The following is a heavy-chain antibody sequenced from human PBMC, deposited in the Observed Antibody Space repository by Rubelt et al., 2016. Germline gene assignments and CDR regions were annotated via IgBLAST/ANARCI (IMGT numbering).Heavy chain of an antibody. V-gene: IGHV3-48*04. Sequence: QAPGKGLEWVSYISSSSSTIYYADSVKGRFTISRDNAKNSLYLQMDSLKSDDTAVYYCSTEWFEWGTYCTRTSCYNWGQGILVTVSS. CDR2: ISSSSSTI. CDR3: STEWFEWGTYCTRTSCYN. D-gene: IGHD2-2*02. J-gene: IGHJ4*02.